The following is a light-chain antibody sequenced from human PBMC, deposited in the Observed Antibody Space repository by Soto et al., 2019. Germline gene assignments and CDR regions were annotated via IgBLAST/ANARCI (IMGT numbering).Light chain of an antibody. J-gene: IGKJ2*01. CDR2: ATS. CDR3: QQYGTSPMYT. CDR1: QSLSSDY. V-gene: IGKV3-20*01. Sequence: EIVLTQSPGTLSLSPGERATLSCRASQSLSSDYLAWYQQKPGQAPRLLIYATSIRATDIPDRFSGSASGTDITLTTSRLEPEDFALYYCQQYGTSPMYTFCQGTRLEIK.